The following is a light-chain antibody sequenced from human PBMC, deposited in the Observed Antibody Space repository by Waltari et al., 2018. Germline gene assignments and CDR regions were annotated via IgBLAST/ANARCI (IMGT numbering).Light chain of an antibody. CDR2: MLV. CDR3: MQRLEFPYT. Sequence: DIVMTQTPLSLPVSPGEPASISCSSSQSLKSSDYGYTFLDWFLQRPGQSPRLLLHMLVYGASGVPDRFSGTGSGRNFPLRISRVEADDVGDYYCMQRLEFPYTFGQGTRL. CDR1: QSLKSSDYGYTF. J-gene: IGKJ2*01. V-gene: IGKV2-40*01.